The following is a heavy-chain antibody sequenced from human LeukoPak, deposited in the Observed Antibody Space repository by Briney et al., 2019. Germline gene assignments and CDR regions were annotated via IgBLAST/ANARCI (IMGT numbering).Heavy chain of an antibody. V-gene: IGHV1-2*06. CDR1: GYTFTSYG. CDR2: INPNSGGT. Sequence: ASVKVSCKASGYTFTSYGISWVRQAPGQGLEWMGRINPNSGGTNYAQKFQGRVTMTRDTSISTAYMELSRLRSDDTAVYYCARFGVGSSWYELLWAPEDYWGQGTLVTVSS. D-gene: IGHD6-13*01. CDR3: ARFGVGSSWYELLWAPEDY. J-gene: IGHJ4*02.